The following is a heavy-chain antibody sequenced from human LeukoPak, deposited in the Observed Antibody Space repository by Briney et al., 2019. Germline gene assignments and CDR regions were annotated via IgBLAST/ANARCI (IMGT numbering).Heavy chain of an antibody. Sequence: PGGSRRLSCAAPGFTFSAHYMDWVRQAPGKGLEWFGRIRNKAKSYTTEYAATVKGRFTISSDDSTTSLNVQINSLKTEATAANYCASGPGGENYFYFDYRGQGTLVTASS. CDR3: ASGPGGENYFYFDY. CDR2: IRNKAKSYTT. CDR1: GFTFSAHY. V-gene: IGHV3-72*01. D-gene: IGHD2/OR15-2a*01. J-gene: IGHJ4*02.